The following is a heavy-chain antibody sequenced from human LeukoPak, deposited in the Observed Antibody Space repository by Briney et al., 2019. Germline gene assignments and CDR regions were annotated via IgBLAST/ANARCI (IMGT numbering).Heavy chain of an antibody. CDR3: ARLEMAKFDC. D-gene: IGHD5-24*01. V-gene: IGHV5-51*01. Sequence: GESLKISCKGSGYRFSNYWIGWVRQMPGKGLEWMGIIYPGDSDTRYSPSFQGQVTISADKSISTAYLQWSSLKASDTAMYYCARLEMAKFDCWGQGTLVTVSS. CDR2: IYPGDSDT. J-gene: IGHJ4*02. CDR1: GYRFSNYW.